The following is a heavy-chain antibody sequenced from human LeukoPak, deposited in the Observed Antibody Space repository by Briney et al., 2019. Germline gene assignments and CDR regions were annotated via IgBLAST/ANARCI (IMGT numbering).Heavy chain of an antibody. CDR3: AKDRRYSSGWYSYYFDY. Sequence: QSGGSLRLSCAASGFTFSSYAMSWVRQAPGKGLEWVSAISGSGGSTYYADSVKGRFTISRDNSKNTLYLQMNSLRAEDTAVYYCAKDRRYSSGWYSYYFDYWGQGTLVTVSS. CDR2: ISGSGGST. CDR1: GFTFSSYA. D-gene: IGHD6-19*01. J-gene: IGHJ4*02. V-gene: IGHV3-23*01.